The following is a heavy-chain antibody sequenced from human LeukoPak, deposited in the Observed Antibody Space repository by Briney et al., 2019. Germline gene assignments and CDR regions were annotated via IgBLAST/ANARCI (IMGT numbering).Heavy chain of an antibody. Sequence: SETLSLTCTVSGGSISSSSYYWSWIRQPPGKGLEWIGEINHSGSTNYNPSLKSRVTISVDTSKNQFSLKLSSVTAADTAVYYCARGRGDIVVVVAAAFDYWGQGTLVTVSS. D-gene: IGHD2-15*01. CDR2: INHSGST. J-gene: IGHJ4*02. CDR3: ARGRGDIVVVVAAAFDY. V-gene: IGHV4-39*07. CDR1: GGSISSSSYY.